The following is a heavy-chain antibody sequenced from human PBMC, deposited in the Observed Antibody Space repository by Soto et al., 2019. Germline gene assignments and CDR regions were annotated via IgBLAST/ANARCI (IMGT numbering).Heavy chain of an antibody. CDR2: ISGSGFST. D-gene: IGHD3-16*01. Sequence: LRLSCAASGFTLNTYAMTRVRQAPGQGLEWVSAISGSGFSTYYADSVKGRFSISSDSSKNTLFLQMNSLRADDTAVYFCATFTFGRPFDTWGQGTMVTVSS. CDR1: GFTLNTYA. V-gene: IGHV3-23*01. CDR3: ATFTFGRPFDT. J-gene: IGHJ3*02.